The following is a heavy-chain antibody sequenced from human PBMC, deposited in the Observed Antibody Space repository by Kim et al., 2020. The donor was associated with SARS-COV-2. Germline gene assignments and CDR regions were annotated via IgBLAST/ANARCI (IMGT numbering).Heavy chain of an antibody. CDR2: INHSGST. CDR3: ARGRVSGSGSYAY. D-gene: IGHD3-10*01. Sequence: SETLSLTCAVYGGSFSGYYWSWIRQPPGKGLEWIGEINHSGSTNYNPSLKSRVTISVDTSKNQFSLKLSSVTAADTAVYYCARGRVSGSGSYAYWGQGTL. V-gene: IGHV4-34*01. J-gene: IGHJ4*02. CDR1: GGSFSGYY.